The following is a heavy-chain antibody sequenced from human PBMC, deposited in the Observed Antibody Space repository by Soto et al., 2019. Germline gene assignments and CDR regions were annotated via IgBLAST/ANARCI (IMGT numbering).Heavy chain of an antibody. CDR1: GYTFTGYY. CDR3: ARDPGYSSGWFRDYGMDV. CDR2: INPNSGGT. J-gene: IGHJ6*02. Sequence: ASVKVSCKASGYTFTGYYMHWVRQAPGQGLEWMGWINPNSGGTNYAQKFQGWVTMTRDASISTAYMELSRLRSDDTAVYYCARDPGYSSGWFRDYGMDVWGQGTTVTVSS. V-gene: IGHV1-2*04. D-gene: IGHD6-19*01.